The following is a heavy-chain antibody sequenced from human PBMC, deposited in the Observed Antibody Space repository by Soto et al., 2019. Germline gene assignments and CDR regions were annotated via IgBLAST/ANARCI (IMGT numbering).Heavy chain of an antibody. Sequence: GGSLRLSCAASGFTFSSYSMNWVRQAPGKGLEWVSSISSSSSYIYYADSVKGRFTISRDNAKNSLYLQMNSLRAEDTAVYYCAREGFRGSGSYFLDYWGQGTLVTVSS. CDR1: GFTFSSYS. D-gene: IGHD3-10*01. V-gene: IGHV3-21*01. CDR3: AREGFRGSGSYFLDY. CDR2: ISSSSSYI. J-gene: IGHJ4*02.